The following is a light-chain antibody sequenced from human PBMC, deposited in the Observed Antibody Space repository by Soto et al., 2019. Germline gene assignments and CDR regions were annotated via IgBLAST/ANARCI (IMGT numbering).Light chain of an antibody. CDR2: DAS. CDR3: QQYNSYST. J-gene: IGKJ1*01. V-gene: IGKV1-5*01. Sequence: IQMTQSPSTLSASVGDRVTITCRASQSVSSWLAWYQQKPGKAPNLLIYDASSLQSGVPSRFSGSGSDTEFTLTIHSLHPDDFATYYCQQYNSYSTFGQGTKVEIK. CDR1: QSVSSW.